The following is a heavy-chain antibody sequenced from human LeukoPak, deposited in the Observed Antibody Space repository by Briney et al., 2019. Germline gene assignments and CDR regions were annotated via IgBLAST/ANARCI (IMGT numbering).Heavy chain of an antibody. D-gene: IGHD2-15*01. V-gene: IGHV3-48*01. CDR2: ISSSNTI. Sequence: GGSLRLSCTASGFAFSTYGMNWVRQAPGKGLEWVSYISSSNTIYYADSVKGRFTISRDNAKNSLYLQMTSLRAEDTAVYYCAREGHDSCYSSWGQGTLVTVSS. CDR1: GFAFSTYG. J-gene: IGHJ5*02. CDR3: AREGHDSCYSS.